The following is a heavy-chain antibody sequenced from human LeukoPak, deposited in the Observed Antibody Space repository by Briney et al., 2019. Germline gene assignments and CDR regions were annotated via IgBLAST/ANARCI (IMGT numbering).Heavy chain of an antibody. V-gene: IGHV3-53*01. CDR3: ARDRDSSGWKFDY. CDR1: GFTVSSSF. D-gene: IGHD6-19*01. J-gene: IGHJ4*02. CDR2: IYNGGTT. Sequence: GGSLRLSCAASGFTVSSSFMSWVRQAPGKGLEWVSVIYNGGTTYYADSVKGRFTISRDNSKNTLYLQMNSLRAEDTAVYYCARDRDSSGWKFDYWGQGTLVTVSS.